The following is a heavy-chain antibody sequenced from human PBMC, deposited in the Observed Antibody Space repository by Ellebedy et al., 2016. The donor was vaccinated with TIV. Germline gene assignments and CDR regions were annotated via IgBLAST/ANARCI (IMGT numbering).Heavy chain of an antibody. CDR3: ARRGAVAGLPWLDP. D-gene: IGHD6-19*01. CDR1: GGSISGSDYY. V-gene: IGHV4-39*01. J-gene: IGHJ5*02. Sequence: SETLSLXXSVSGGSISGSDYYWGWIRQPPGKGLQWMGSIHYAGKTFYNPSFTSRVTISVDTSKNQFSLKLDSVTAADTAVYFCARRGAVAGLPWLDPWGQGNQVTVSS. CDR2: IHYAGKT.